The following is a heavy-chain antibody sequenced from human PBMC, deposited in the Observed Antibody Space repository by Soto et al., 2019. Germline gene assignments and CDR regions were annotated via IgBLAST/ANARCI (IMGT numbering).Heavy chain of an antibody. CDR3: AQTTGWPGFDF. CDR2: IWYDGSNK. CDR1: GFTFSSFG. J-gene: IGHJ4*02. Sequence: GSLRLSCAASGFTFSSFGMHWVRQAPGKGLDWVAVIWYDGSNKYYADSVKGRFTISRDNSKNTLYLQMNSLTAEDTAVYFCAQTTGWPGFDFWSPGTLVTVSS. V-gene: IGHV3-33*01. D-gene: IGHD6-19*01.